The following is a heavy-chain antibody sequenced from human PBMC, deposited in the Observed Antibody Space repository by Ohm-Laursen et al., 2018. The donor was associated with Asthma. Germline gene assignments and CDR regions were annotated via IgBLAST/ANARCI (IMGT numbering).Heavy chain of an antibody. Sequence: SLRLSCAASGFSFSGYWMSWVRQIPGEGLERVANIKLDGTPTFYLDSVKGRFTISRDNAKSSVHLQMNDLRGDDTAIYYCAKVVLMDVWGQGTTVTVSS. CDR2: IKLDGTPT. V-gene: IGHV3-7*01. J-gene: IGHJ6*02. CDR3: AKVVLMDV. D-gene: IGHD3-16*02. CDR1: GFSFSGYW.